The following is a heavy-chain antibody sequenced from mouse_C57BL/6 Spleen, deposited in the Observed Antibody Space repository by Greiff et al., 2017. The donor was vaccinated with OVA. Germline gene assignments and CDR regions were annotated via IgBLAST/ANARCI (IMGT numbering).Heavy chain of an antibody. CDR2: IYPGDGDT. CDR3: ARSGTGYWYFDV. J-gene: IGHJ1*03. D-gene: IGHD3-1*01. V-gene: IGHV1-82*01. Sequence: VQLQQSGPELVKPGASVKISCKASGYAFSSSWMHWVKQRPGKGLEWIGRIYPGDGDTNYNGKFKGKATLTADKSSSTAYMQLSSLTSEDSAVYVCARSGTGYWYFDVWGTGTTVTVSS. CDR1: GYAFSSSW.